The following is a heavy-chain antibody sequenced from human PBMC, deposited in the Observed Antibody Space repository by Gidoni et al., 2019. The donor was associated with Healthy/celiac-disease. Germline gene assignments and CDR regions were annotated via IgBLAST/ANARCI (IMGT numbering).Heavy chain of an antibody. CDR3: AKENGYSSGWYQDDY. CDR2: ISGSGGST. J-gene: IGHJ4*02. CDR1: GVTFSSYA. V-gene: IGHV3-23*01. D-gene: IGHD6-19*01. Sequence: EVQLLESGGGSVQPGGSLRLSCAASGVTFSSYAMSWVRQAPGKGLEWVSAISGSGGSTYYADSVKGRFTISRDNSKNTLYLQMNSLRAEDTAVYYCAKENGYSSGWYQDDYWGQGTLVTVSS.